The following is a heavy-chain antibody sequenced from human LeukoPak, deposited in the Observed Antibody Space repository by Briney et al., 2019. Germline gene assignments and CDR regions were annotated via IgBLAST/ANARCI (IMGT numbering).Heavy chain of an antibody. V-gene: IGHV1-8*02. J-gene: IGHJ5*02. D-gene: IGHD5-12*01. CDR3: AREGSGYGSGFDP. Sequence: ASVKVSCKASGYTFSNNDINWVRQATGQGLEWMGWMNPISGNTGYAQKFQGRVTMTRNTSISTAYMELSSLRSEDTAVYYCAREGSGYGSGFDPWGQGTLVTVSS. CDR1: GYTFSNND. CDR2: MNPISGNT.